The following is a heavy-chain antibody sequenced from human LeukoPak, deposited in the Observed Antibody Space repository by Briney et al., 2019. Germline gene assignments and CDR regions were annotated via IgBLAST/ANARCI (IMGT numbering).Heavy chain of an antibody. CDR2: INPYSGDT. J-gene: IGHJ4*02. D-gene: IGHD2-15*01. V-gene: IGHV1-2*02. Sequence: AAVKLSCKASGYTFTGYYMHWVRQRPGQGLEWMGWINPYSGDTNYAQTFQGRVNMTRDTSISTAYMELRRLRSDDTAVYYCASGQSALGYCRGRSCAGTYFDYWGQGTLVTVSS. CDR3: ASGQSALGYCRGRSCAGTYFDY. CDR1: GYTFTGYY.